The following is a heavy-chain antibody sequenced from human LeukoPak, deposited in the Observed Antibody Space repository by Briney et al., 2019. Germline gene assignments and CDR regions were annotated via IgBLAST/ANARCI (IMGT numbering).Heavy chain of an antibody. CDR3: ARGNMYYYYMDV. Sequence: SQTLSLTCTVSGGSISSGGYYWSWIRQFPGKDLEWIGYIFESGRAHYSSSLKSRVTISVDTSLKLSSVTAADTAVYYCARGNMYYYYMDVWGKGTTVTVSS. CDR1: GGSISSGGYY. V-gene: IGHV4-31*03. J-gene: IGHJ6*03. CDR2: IFESGRA.